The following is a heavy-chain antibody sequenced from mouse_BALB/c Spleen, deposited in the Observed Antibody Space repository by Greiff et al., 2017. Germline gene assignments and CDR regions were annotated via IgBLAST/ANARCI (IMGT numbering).Heavy chain of an antibody. Sequence: VQLQQSGAELAKPGASVKMSCKASGYTFTSYWMHWVKQRPGQGLEWIGYINPSTGYTEYNQKFKDKATLTADKSSSTAYMQLSSLTSEDSAVYYCASPYYYGSRFAYWGQGTLVTVSA. CDR3: ASPYYYGSRFAY. V-gene: IGHV1-7*01. CDR1: GYTFTSYW. D-gene: IGHD1-1*01. CDR2: INPSTGYT. J-gene: IGHJ3*01.